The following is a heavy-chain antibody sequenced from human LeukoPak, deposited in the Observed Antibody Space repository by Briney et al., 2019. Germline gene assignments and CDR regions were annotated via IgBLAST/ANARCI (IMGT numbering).Heavy chain of an antibody. CDR2: CTNKANSYTT. V-gene: IGHV3-72*01. CDR3: VRVSDSGYFAFDF. Sequence: PGGSLRLSCAASGFTVSSNYMSWVRQAPGKGLEWVGRCTNKANSYTTVYAASVKGRFTISREDSKNSLYLQMNSLKTEDTAVYYCVRVSDSGYFAFDFWGQGTLVTVSS. J-gene: IGHJ4*02. D-gene: IGHD3-10*01. CDR1: GFTVSSNY.